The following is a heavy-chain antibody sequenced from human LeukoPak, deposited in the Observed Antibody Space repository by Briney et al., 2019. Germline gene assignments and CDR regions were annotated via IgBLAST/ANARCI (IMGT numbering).Heavy chain of an antibody. V-gene: IGHV3-23*01. J-gene: IGHJ6*03. CDR1: GFTFSSYG. CDR2: ISGSGGST. D-gene: IGHD3-10*01. CDR3: AKARITMVRGVIITVSGYYYYMDV. Sequence: GGSLRLSCAASGFTFSSYGMSWVRQAPGKGLEWVSAISGSGGSTYYADSVKGRFTISRDNSKNTLYLQMNSLRAEDTAVYYCAKARITMVRGVIITVSGYYYYMDVWGKGTTVTISS.